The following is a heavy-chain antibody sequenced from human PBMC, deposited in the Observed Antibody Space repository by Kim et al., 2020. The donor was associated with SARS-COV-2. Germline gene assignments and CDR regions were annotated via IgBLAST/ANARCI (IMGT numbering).Heavy chain of an antibody. CDR3: ATTTIAVYYYYGMDV. CDR2: IYYSGST. Sequence: SETLSLTCTVSGGSISSSSYYWGWIRQPPGKGLEWIGSIYYSGSTYYNPSLKSRVTISVDTSKNQFSLKLSSVTAADTAVYYCATTTIAVYYYYGMDVWGQGTTVTVSS. V-gene: IGHV4-39*01. J-gene: IGHJ6*02. D-gene: IGHD1-26*01. CDR1: GGSISSSSYY.